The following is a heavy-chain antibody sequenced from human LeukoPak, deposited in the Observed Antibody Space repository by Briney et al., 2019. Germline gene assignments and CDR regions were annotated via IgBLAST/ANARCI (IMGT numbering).Heavy chain of an antibody. CDR3: AKGAYDYIEMGYFDD. D-gene: IGHD5-12*01. CDR1: RFRFSNFA. V-gene: IGHV3-23*01. Sequence: GGSLRLSCAASRFRFSNFAMSWVRQPPGQGLEWVSLIIGSSGDTLYADSVKGRFTISRDISKNRLYLQMNSLRAEDTALYYCAKGAYDYIEMGYFDDWGQGTLVTVSS. CDR2: IIGSSGDT. J-gene: IGHJ4*02.